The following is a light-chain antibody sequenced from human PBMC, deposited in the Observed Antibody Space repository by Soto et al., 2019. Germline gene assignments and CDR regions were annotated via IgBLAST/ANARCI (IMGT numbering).Light chain of an antibody. J-gene: IGKJ4*01. CDR1: QDISNY. CDR2: DAS. CDR3: QQYVSLS. V-gene: IGKV1-33*01. Sequence: DIQMTQSPSSLSASVGDRVTIICQASQDISNYLNWYQQKPGKAPKLLIYDASNLETGVPSRFSGSGSGTDFTFTISSLQPEDIATYYCQQYVSLSFGGGTKVEI.